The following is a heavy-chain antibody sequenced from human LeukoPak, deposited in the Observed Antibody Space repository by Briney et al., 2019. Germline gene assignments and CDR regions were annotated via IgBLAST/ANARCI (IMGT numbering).Heavy chain of an antibody. CDR1: GLTFSNYN. V-gene: IGHV3-21*01. D-gene: IGHD3-10*01. CDR3: ARALWSGPVYYGMDV. CDR2: ISSTSSYI. J-gene: IGHJ6*02. Sequence: GGSLTLSCAASGLTFSNYNFYWVRQAPGKGLEWVSSISSTSSYIYYADSMKGRFTISRDNAKNSLYLQMNSLRAEDTAVYYCARALWSGPVYYGMDVWGQGTTVTVSS.